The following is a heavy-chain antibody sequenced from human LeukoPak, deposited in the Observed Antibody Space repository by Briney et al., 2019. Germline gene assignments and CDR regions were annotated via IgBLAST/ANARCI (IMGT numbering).Heavy chain of an antibody. J-gene: IGHJ6*02. V-gene: IGHV1-18*01. CDR3: ARASLMVGARDHYYGMDV. D-gene: IGHD1-26*01. Sequence: ASVKVSCKASGYTFTSYGISWVRQAPGQGLEWMGWISTYNGNTNYAQKVQGRVTMTTDTATSTAYMELRSLRSDDTAVYYCARASLMVGARDHYYGMDVWGQGTTVTVSS. CDR1: GYTFTSYG. CDR2: ISTYNGNT.